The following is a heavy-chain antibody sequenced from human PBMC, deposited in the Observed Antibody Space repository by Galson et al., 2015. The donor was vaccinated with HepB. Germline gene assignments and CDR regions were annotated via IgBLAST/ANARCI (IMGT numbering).Heavy chain of an antibody. J-gene: IGHJ5*02. V-gene: IGHV1-69*10. D-gene: IGHD1-26*01. CDR3: ARDGRGWELINWFDP. CDR1: GGTFSSYA. CDR2: IIPILGIA. Sequence: SVKVSCKASGGTFSSYAISWVRQAPGQGLEWMGGIIPILGIANYAQKFQGRVTITADKSTSTAYMELSSLRSEDTAVYYCARDGRGWELINWFDPWGQGTLVTVSS.